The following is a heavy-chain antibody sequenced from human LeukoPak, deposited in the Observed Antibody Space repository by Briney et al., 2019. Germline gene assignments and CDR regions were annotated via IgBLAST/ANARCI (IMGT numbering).Heavy chain of an antibody. Sequence: GESLKISCKGSGCSFTSYWIGWVRQMPGKGLEWMGIIYPGDSDTRCSPSFQGQVTISADKSISTAYLQWSSLKASDTAMYYCATTYYYGSGSPLPGAFDIWGQGTMVTVSS. CDR3: ATTYYYGSGSPLPGAFDI. CDR1: GCSFTSYW. V-gene: IGHV5-51*01. CDR2: IYPGDSDT. D-gene: IGHD3-10*01. J-gene: IGHJ3*02.